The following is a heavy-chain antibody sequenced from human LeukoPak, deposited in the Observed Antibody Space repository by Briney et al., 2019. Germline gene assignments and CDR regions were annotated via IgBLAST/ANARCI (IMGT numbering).Heavy chain of an antibody. CDR2: IYYSGST. J-gene: IGHJ4*02. CDR1: GGSISSSSYY. D-gene: IGHD3-3*01. CDR3: ARGEGDFWSGYVDY. Sequence: PSETLSLTCTVSGGSISSSSYYWGWIRQPPGKGLEWIGSIYYSGSTYYNPSLKSRVTTSVDTSKNQFSLKLSSVTAADTAVYYCARGEGDFWSGYVDYWGQGTLVTVSS. V-gene: IGHV4-39*07.